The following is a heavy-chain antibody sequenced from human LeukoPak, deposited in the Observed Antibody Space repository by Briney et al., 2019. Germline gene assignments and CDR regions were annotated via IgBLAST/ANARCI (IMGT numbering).Heavy chain of an antibody. J-gene: IGHJ4*02. CDR2: IWNDGSQK. V-gene: IGHV3-33*01. D-gene: IGHD3-16*01. CDR3: TRWGAGGLTLDY. CDR1: GFSFSFYG. Sequence: GGSLRLSCATSGFSFSFYGMPWVRQAPGKGLEWVAVIWNDGSQKYYGDSVKGRFTISKDNSRKTVNLQMDSLRAEDTAIYYCTRWGAGGLTLDYWGQGVLVTVSS.